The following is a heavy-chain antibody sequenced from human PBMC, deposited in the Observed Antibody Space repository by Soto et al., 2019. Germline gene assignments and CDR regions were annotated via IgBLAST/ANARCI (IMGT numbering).Heavy chain of an antibody. Sequence: SGPTLVNPTQTLTLTCTFSGFSLSTSGMCVSWIRQPPGKALEWLALNDWDDDKYYSTSLKTRLTISKDTSKNQVVLTMTNMDPVDTATYYCARNQGAFLTGYNYFDYWGQGTLVTVSS. V-gene: IGHV2-70*01. CDR2: NDWDDDK. J-gene: IGHJ4*02. CDR3: ARNQGAFLTGYNYFDY. CDR1: GFSLSTSGMC. D-gene: IGHD3-9*01.